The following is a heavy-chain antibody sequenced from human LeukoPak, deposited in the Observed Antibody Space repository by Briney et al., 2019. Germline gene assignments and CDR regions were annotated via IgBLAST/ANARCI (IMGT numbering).Heavy chain of an antibody. D-gene: IGHD3-22*01. J-gene: IGHJ4*02. V-gene: IGHV1-2*02. CDR1: EYTFTGYY. CDR3: AREADYYDSSGYYGH. Sequence: ASVKVSCKASEYTFTGYYMHWVRQAPGQGLEWMGWINPNSGGTNYAQKFQGRVTMTRDTSISTAYMELSRLRSDDTAVYYCAREADYYDSSGYYGHWGQGTLVTVSS. CDR2: INPNSGGT.